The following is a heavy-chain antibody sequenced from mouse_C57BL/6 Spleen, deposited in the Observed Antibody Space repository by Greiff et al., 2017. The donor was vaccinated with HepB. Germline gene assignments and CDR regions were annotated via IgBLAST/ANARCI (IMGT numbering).Heavy chain of an antibody. D-gene: IGHD1-1*01. CDR2: IDPETGGT. CDR1: GYTFTDYE. J-gene: IGHJ4*01. V-gene: IGHV1-15*01. CDR3: TRGDYYGSSSYYAMDY. Sequence: QVQLKESGAELVRPGASVTLSCKASGYTFTDYEMHWVKQTPVHGLEWIGAIDPETGGTAYNQKFKGKAILTADKSSSTAYMELRSLTSEDSAVYYCTRGDYYGSSSYYAMDYWGQGTSVTVSS.